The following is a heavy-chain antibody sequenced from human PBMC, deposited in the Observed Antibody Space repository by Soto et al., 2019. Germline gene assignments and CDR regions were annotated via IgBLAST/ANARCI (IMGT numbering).Heavy chain of an antibody. D-gene: IGHD3-22*01. CDR1: GYSFTNYW. CDR2: IYPGDSDT. CDR3: ARQPSYYYDSSFETRDAFDV. V-gene: IGHV5-51*01. J-gene: IGHJ3*01. Sequence: GESLKLYCHGSGYSFTNYWIAWVRQRPGKGLEWMGIIYPGDSDTKYGPSFEGQVTISADRSTSTAYLQWGSLQASDTAMYYCARQPSYYYDSSFETRDAFDVWGQGTLVTVSS.